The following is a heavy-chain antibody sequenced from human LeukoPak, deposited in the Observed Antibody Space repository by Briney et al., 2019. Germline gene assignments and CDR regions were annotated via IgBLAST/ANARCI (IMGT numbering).Heavy chain of an antibody. V-gene: IGHV4-34*01. CDR3: AKNGQRGFSFDP. CDR2: GDQRGST. CDR1: GGSLTGYY. Sequence: SETLSLTCAVYGGSLTGYYWSWIRQPPGKGLEWIGEGDQRGSTKYNPSLKSRVTISADSSKNQFSLKWYSVTAADTAVYYCAKNGQRGFSFDPWGQGSLVIVSS. D-gene: IGHD2-8*01. J-gene: IGHJ5*02.